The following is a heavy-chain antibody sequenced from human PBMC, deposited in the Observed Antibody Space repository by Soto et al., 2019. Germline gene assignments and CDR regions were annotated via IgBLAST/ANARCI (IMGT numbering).Heavy chain of an antibody. CDR1: GFTFSSYS. CDR3: ARVRLLPGIAVAPFDY. CDR2: ISSSSSYI. D-gene: IGHD6-19*01. Sequence: EVQLVESGGGLVKPGGSLRLSCAASGFTFSSYSMNWVRQAPGKGLEWVSSISSSSSYIYYADSVKGRFTISRDNAKNSLYLQMNSLRAEDMAVYYCARVRLLPGIAVAPFDYWGQGTLVTVSS. V-gene: IGHV3-21*01. J-gene: IGHJ4*02.